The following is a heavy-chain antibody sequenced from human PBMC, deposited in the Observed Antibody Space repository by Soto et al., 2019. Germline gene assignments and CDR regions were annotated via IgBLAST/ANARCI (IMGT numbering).Heavy chain of an antibody. V-gene: IGHV3-23*01. CDR2: ISGSGGNT. D-gene: IGHD2-21*01. Sequence: GGSLRLSCAASGFTFSSYAMSWVRQAPGKGLEWVARISGSGGNTFYAASVKGRFTISRDESKKTLYLQMNSLRAEDTAIYYYAKAECGSECYYRNNYWGQGTLVTVSS. J-gene: IGHJ4*02. CDR3: AKAECGSECYYRNNY. CDR1: GFTFSSYA.